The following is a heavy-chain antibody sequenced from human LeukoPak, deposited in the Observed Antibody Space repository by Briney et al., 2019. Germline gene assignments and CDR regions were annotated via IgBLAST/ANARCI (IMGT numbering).Heavy chain of an antibody. V-gene: IGHV4-39*01. CDR1: GGSISSSSYY. CDR2: IYDSGST. D-gene: IGHD3-10*01. CDR3: ASVRRGFGESSKYYAYYYMGV. J-gene: IGHJ6*03. Sequence: SETLSLTCTVSGGSISSSSYYWGWIRQPPGKGLEWIGKIYDSGSTYYNPSLKSRVTISLDTSKNQFSLKLSSVTAADTAVYYCASVRRGFGESSKYYAYYYMGVWGKGTTVTISS.